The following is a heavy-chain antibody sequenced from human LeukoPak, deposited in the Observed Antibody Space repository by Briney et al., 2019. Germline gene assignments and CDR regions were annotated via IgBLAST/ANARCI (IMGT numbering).Heavy chain of an antibody. J-gene: IGHJ5*02. CDR3: STDGVNKFSSNRYKGDWFDP. D-gene: IGHD6-13*01. CDR2: ISSSSSYI. CDR1: GFTFSSYT. V-gene: IGHV3-21*03. Sequence: GGSLRLSCTASGFTFSSYTMNWVRQAPGKGLEWVSSISSSSSYIYYADSVKGRFTISRDNAKNSLYLQMNSLRAEDTAVYYCSTDGVNKFSSNRYKGDWFDPWGQGTLVTVSS.